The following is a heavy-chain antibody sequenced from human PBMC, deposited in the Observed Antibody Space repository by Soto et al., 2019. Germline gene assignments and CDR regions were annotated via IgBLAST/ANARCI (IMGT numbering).Heavy chain of an antibody. V-gene: IGHV4-61*01. J-gene: IGHJ6*02. CDR1: GGSVSSGSYY. D-gene: IGHD4-17*01. CDR2: ICNSGTT. CDR3: ARIYGDYEDYYYGMDV. Sequence: SETLSLTCTVSGGSVSSGSYYWTWIRQPPGEGLEWIGCICNSGTTNYNPSLKSRVAISIDTQKNQFSLQLSSVTVADTAVYYCARIYGDYEDYYYGMDVWGQGTTVTVSS.